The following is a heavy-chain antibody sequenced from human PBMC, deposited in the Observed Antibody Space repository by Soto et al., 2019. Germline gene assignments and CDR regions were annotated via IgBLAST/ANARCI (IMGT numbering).Heavy chain of an antibody. CDR2: ISGSGTKT. D-gene: IGHD3-10*01. J-gene: IGHJ4*02. CDR3: AKVPSSAWFADY. Sequence: EVQLLESGGGLVQPGGSLRLSCAASGFIFSSFAVTWVRQAPGKGLEWVSTISGSGTKTYYADSVRGRFTISRDNSKNTLSLQMNSLRVEDTALYYCAKVPSSAWFADYWGQVTLVTVSS. CDR1: GFIFSSFA. V-gene: IGHV3-23*01.